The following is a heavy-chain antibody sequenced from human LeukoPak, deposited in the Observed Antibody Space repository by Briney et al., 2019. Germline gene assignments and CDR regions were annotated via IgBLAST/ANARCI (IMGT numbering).Heavy chain of an antibody. CDR2: IYHSGST. Sequence: SETLSLTCTVSGYSISRGYYRGWIRQPPGKGLESIGSIYHSGSTNYNPSLKSRVTISLGTSKNQFSLKLSSVTAADTAVYYCARAGSGYPLYYFDYWGRGTLVTVSS. CDR1: GYSISRGYY. D-gene: IGHD3-3*01. J-gene: IGHJ4*02. V-gene: IGHV4-38-2*02. CDR3: ARAGSGYPLYYFDY.